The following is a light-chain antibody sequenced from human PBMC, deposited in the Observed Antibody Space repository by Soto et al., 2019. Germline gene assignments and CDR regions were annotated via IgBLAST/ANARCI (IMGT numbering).Light chain of an antibody. CDR1: SGHSSYT. J-gene: IGLJ3*02. Sequence: QPVLTQSPSASASLGASVTLTCTRSSGHSSYTIAWHQQQPEKGPRYLMTLNSDGSHSKGDGIPDRFSGSSSGAERYLSISSLQSEDEADYYCQTWGTGIEVFGGGTQLTVL. V-gene: IGLV4-69*01. CDR3: QTWGTGIEV. CDR2: LNSDGSH.